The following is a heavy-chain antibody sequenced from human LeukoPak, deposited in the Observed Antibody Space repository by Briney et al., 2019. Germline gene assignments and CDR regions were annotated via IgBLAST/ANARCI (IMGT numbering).Heavy chain of an antibody. J-gene: IGHJ3*02. Sequence: GASGRGSGKAAGGTVISYAISGGRQAAGEGGEGMGGIIPILGTAKNAQKFQGGGTNTPEESTSTAYMELSSLRSEDPAVYYCAREIGSGTHDAFDIWGQGTLVTVSS. CDR2: IIPILGTA. CDR3: AREIGSGTHDAFDI. CDR1: GGTVISYA. D-gene: IGHD3-10*01. V-gene: IGHV1-69*13.